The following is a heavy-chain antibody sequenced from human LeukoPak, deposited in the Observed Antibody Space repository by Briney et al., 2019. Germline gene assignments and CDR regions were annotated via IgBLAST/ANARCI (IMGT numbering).Heavy chain of an antibody. D-gene: IGHD3-10*01. Sequence: HPGGSLRLSCAASGFTFSNYAMSWVRQAPGKGLEWVSGIRGGGGDTYYADSVKGRFTNSRDNSKNTLYLQMNSLRAEDTAVYYCARGAFYYSSAINYFAYWGQGTLVTVSS. CDR3: ARGAFYYSSAINYFAY. CDR1: GFTFSNYA. CDR2: IRGGGGDT. V-gene: IGHV3-23*01. J-gene: IGHJ4*02.